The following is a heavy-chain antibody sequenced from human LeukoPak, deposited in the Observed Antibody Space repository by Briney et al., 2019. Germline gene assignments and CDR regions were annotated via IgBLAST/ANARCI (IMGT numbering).Heavy chain of an antibody. Sequence: SETLSLTCAVYGGSFSGYYWSWIRQPPGKGLEWIGEINHSGSTNYNPSVKSRVTISVDTSKNQFSLKLSSVTAADTAVYYCARGPNIYSGSYHEGDCYMDVWGKGTTVTVSS. CDR1: GGSFSGYY. CDR2: INHSGST. D-gene: IGHD1-26*01. V-gene: IGHV4-34*01. J-gene: IGHJ6*03. CDR3: ARGPNIYSGSYHEGDCYMDV.